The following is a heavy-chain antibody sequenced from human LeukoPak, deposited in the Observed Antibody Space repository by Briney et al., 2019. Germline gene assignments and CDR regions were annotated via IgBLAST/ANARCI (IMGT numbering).Heavy chain of an antibody. CDR3: AREERYYDSSGFPLYFDY. Sequence: PGRSLRLSCAASGFTFTTYGMHWVRQAPGKGLEWVAFIWDDGSQKYYVDSAKGRFTISRDNSENTLYLEMNTLRAEDSAVYYCAREERYYDSSGFPLYFDYWGQGTLVTVSS. CDR2: IWDDGSQK. D-gene: IGHD3-22*01. CDR1: GFTFTTYG. J-gene: IGHJ4*02. V-gene: IGHV3-33*01.